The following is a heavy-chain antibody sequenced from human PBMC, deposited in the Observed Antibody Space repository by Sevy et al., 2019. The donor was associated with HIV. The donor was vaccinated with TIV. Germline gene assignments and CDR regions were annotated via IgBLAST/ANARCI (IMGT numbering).Heavy chain of an antibody. D-gene: IGHD2-8*02. V-gene: IGHV3-23*01. CDR2: LSFGCGKI. CDR3: EREWCSRPHDY. J-gene: IGHJ4*02. Sequence: GGCLRLSCAASGFAFHEYSMSCIRQAPGKGLEWVATLSFGCGKIKYADSVKGRFTISRDNSKNSFYLQMDNLRVDDTALYYCEREWCSRPHDYWGQGTPVTVSS. CDR1: GFAFHEYS.